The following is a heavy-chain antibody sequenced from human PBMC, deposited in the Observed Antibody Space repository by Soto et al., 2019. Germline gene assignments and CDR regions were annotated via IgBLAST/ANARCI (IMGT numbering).Heavy chain of an antibody. CDR2: IYYSGST. V-gene: IGHV4-39*01. J-gene: IGHJ6*02. Sequence: SETLSLTCTVSGGSLTTDSWTWSWIRKPPGKGLEWTGSIYYSGSTYYNPSLKSRVTISVDTSKNQFPLKLSSVTAADTAAYYCARGDSSGYYEDYYYYGMDVWGQGTTVTVSS. CDR3: ARGDSSGYYEDYYYYGMDV. D-gene: IGHD3-22*01. CDR1: GGSLTTDSWT.